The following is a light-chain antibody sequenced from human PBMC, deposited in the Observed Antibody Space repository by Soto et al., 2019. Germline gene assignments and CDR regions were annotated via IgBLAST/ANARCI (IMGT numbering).Light chain of an antibody. V-gene: IGKV3-11*01. CDR2: DAS. CDR1: QSVSSD. Sequence: EIVLTQSPATLSLSPVERVTLSCRASQSVSSDLAWYQQKPGQAPRLLIYDASNRATGIPARFSGSGSGTDFTLTISSLDPEDFAVYYCQQRSNWPPAFGGGTKVEIK. CDR3: QQRSNWPPA. J-gene: IGKJ4*01.